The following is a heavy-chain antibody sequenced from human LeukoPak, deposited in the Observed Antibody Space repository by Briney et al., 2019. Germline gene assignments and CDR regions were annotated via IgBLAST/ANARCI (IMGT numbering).Heavy chain of an antibody. J-gene: IGHJ3*02. D-gene: IGHD6-19*01. CDR1: GFTFSSYA. Sequence: AGGSLRLSCAASGFTFSSYAMSWVRQAPGKGLEWVSAISGSGGSTYYADSVKGRFTISRDNSKNTLYLPMNSLRAEDTAVYYGAKTTGSSGWYGDAFDIWGQGTMVTVSS. CDR3: AKTTGSSGWYGDAFDI. V-gene: IGHV3-23*01. CDR2: ISGSGGST.